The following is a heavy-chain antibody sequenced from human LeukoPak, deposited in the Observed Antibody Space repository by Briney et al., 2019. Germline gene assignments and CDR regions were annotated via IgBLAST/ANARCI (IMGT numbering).Heavy chain of an antibody. CDR2: IYYTGST. J-gene: IGHJ5*02. CDR1: GGSISTYY. Sequence: PSETLSLTCAVSGGSISTYYWSWIPQPPGKGLEWIGYIYYTGSTSYNPSLKSRVTMSLDASKNQFSLELNSVTPADTAVYYCARGGNYWPQWWFDPWGRGTLVSVSS. CDR3: ARGGNYWPQWWFDP. D-gene: IGHD1-26*01. V-gene: IGHV4-59*01.